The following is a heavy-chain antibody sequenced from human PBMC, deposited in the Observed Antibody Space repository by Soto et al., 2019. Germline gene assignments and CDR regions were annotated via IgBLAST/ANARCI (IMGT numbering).Heavy chain of an antibody. J-gene: IGHJ6*02. CDR2: IKSKTDGGTT. V-gene: IGHV3-15*01. CDR1: GFTFSNAW. CDR3: TTVGCSSTSCSLLPLYYYYYGMDV. Sequence: GGSLRLSCAASGFTFSNAWMSWVRQAPGKGLEWVGRIKSKTDGGTTDYAAPVKGRFTISRDDSKNTLYLQMNSLKTEDTAVYYCTTVGCSSTSCSLLPLYYYYYGMDVWGQGTTVTVSS. D-gene: IGHD2-2*01.